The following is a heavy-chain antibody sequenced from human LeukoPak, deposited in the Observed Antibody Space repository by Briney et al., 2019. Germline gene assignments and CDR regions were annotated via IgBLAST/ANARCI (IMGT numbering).Heavy chain of an antibody. CDR3: ARGLYVLRYFDWLLLGY. V-gene: IGHV1-46*01. CDR1: GYTFTSYY. CDR2: INPSGGST. D-gene: IGHD3-9*01. Sequence: GASVKVSCKASGYTFTSYYMHWERQAPGQGLEWMGIINPSGGSTSYAQKFQGRVTMTRDTSTSTVYMELSSLRSEETAVYYCARGLYVLRYFDWLLLGYWGQGTLVTVSS. J-gene: IGHJ4*02.